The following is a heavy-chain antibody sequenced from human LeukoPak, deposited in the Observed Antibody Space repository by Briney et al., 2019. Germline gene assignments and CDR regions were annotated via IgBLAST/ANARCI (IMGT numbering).Heavy chain of an antibody. V-gene: IGHV3-30-3*01. CDR2: ISYDGSNK. J-gene: IGHJ6*02. D-gene: IGHD6-19*01. CDR3: ARDPGYSSGWYPFGNDYYYYGMDV. CDR1: GFTFSSYA. Sequence: GGSLRLSCAASGFTFSSYAMHWVRQAPGKGLEWVAVISYDGSNKYYADSVKGRFTISRDNSKNTLYLQMNSLRAEDTAVYYCARDPGYSSGWYPFGNDYYYYGMDVWGHGTTVTVSS.